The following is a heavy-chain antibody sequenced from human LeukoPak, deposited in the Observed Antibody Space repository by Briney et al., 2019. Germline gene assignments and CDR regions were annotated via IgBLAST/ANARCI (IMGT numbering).Heavy chain of an antibody. CDR3: ARSTYDSSGYLYFDY. CDR1: GYSFTSYW. V-gene: IGHV5-51*01. Sequence: GESLKISCKGSGYSFTSYWIGWVRQMPGKGLEWMGIIYPGDSDTRYSPSFQGQVTISADKSISTAYLQWSSLKASDTAMYYCARSTYDSSGYLYFDYWGQGTLATVSS. CDR2: IYPGDSDT. J-gene: IGHJ4*02. D-gene: IGHD3-22*01.